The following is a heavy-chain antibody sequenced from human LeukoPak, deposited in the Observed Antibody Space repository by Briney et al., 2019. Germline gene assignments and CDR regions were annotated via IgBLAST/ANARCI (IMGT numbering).Heavy chain of an antibody. J-gene: IGHJ4*02. CDR1: GFTFSSYW. D-gene: IGHD5-18*01. CDR2: IKQDGSEK. Sequence: GGSLRLSCAASGFTFSSYWMSGVRQAPGKGLEWVANIKQDGSEKYYVDSVKGRFTISRDNGKNSLYLQMNSLRAEDTAVYYCARDGYSHPHGYWGQGTLVTVSS. V-gene: IGHV3-7*05. CDR3: ARDGYSHPHGY.